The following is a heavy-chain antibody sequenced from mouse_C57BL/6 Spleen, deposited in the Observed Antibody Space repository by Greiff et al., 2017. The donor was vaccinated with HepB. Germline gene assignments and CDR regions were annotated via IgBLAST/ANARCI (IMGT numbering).Heavy chain of an antibody. CDR1: GFNIKNTY. D-gene: IGHD1-1*01. Sequence: EVKLVESVAELVRPGASVKLSCTASGFNIKNTYMHWVKQRPEQGLEWIGRIDPANGNTKYAPKFQGKATITADTSSNTAYLQLSSLTSEDTAIYYCARYHYYYGSSSYYFDYWGQGTTLTVSS. CDR3: ARYHYYYGSSSYYFDY. V-gene: IGHV14-3*01. J-gene: IGHJ2*01. CDR2: IDPANGNT.